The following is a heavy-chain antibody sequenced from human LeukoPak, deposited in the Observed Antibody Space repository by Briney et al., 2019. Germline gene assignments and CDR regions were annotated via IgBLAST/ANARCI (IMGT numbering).Heavy chain of an antibody. D-gene: IGHD3-22*01. J-gene: IGHJ4*02. CDR2: INPSGGST. V-gene: IGHV1-46*02. CDR3: ARRGHYNDRSGKFYYFDS. CDR1: EYTFNNYY. Sequence: GASVKVSCKASEYTFNNYYMHWVRQAPGQGLEWMGIINPSGGSTSYAQKFQGRVTMTRDTSTSTVYMELSSLTSEDTAMYYCARRGHYNDRSGKFYYFDSWGQGTLVTVSS.